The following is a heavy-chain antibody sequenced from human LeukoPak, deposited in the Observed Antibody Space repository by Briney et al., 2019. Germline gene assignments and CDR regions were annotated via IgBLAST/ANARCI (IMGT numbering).Heavy chain of an antibody. D-gene: IGHD3-10*01. CDR1: GFRFGSDW. Sequence: GGSLRLSCAASGFRFGSDWMSWVRQAPGKGLEWVANIHKDGSAKRYVDSVKGRFTISRDNAKSSLYLQMNSLRDEDTAVYYCTRDRGFGADDYWGQGSLVSVSS. CDR3: TRDRGFGADDY. V-gene: IGHV3-7*01. CDR2: IHKDGSAK. J-gene: IGHJ4*02.